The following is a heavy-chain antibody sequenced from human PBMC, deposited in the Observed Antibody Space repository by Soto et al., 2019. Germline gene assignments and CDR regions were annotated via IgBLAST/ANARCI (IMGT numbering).Heavy chain of an antibody. CDR2: ISSSSSTI. J-gene: IGHJ6*03. Sequence: EVQLVESGGGLVQPGGSLRLSCAASGFTFSSYSMNWVRQAPGKGLEWDSYISSSSSTIYYSDSVKGRFTISRDNAKNSLYLQMNSLRAEDTAVYYCARAYSGYDLYYYYYMYVCGKGTTVTVSS. CDR3: ARAYSGYDLYYYYYMYV. CDR1: GFTFSSYS. D-gene: IGHD5-12*01. V-gene: IGHV3-48*01.